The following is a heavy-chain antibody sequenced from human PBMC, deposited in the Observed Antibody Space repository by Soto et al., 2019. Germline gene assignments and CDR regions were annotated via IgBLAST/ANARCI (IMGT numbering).Heavy chain of an antibody. CDR1: NGSFMGYY. Sequence: QVQLHQWGAGLLKPSEILSLTCAVYNGSFMGYYWTWVRQPPGKGLEWIGEINHVGSPNYNPSLKSRVAISIDTSKQQFSLRLNSLTAADTAVYYCASLSGGRFLDNGDYWGRGTQVTVSS. CDR3: ASLSGGRFLDNGDY. D-gene: IGHD3-3*01. CDR2: INHVGSP. V-gene: IGHV4-34*01. J-gene: IGHJ4*02.